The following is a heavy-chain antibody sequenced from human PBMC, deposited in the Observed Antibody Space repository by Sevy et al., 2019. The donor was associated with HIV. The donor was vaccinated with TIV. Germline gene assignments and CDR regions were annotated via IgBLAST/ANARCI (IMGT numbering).Heavy chain of an antibody. CDR3: ARGEVNYDSLIPIRTEGGYYYGMDV. D-gene: IGHD3-3*01. J-gene: IGHJ6*02. Sequence: GGSLRLSCAASGFTFSSYSMNWVRQAPGKGLEWVSSISSSSNYIYYADSVKGRFTISRDNAKNSLYLQMNSLIAKDTAVYYCARGEVNYDSLIPIRTEGGYYYGMDVWGQGTTVTVSS. V-gene: IGHV3-21*01. CDR1: GFTFSSYS. CDR2: ISSSSNYI.